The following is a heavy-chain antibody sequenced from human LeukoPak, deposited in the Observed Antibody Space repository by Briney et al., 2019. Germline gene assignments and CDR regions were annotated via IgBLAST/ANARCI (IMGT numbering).Heavy chain of an antibody. J-gene: IGHJ4*02. CDR2: ISYSGST. CDR3: ARQLVNYYFDY. D-gene: IGHD2-8*02. Sequence: SETLSLTCTVSGGSISSYYWSWIRQPPGKGLEWIGYISYSGSTNYNPSLKSRVTISVDTSKNQFSLKLSSVTAADTAVYYCARQLVNYYFDYWGQGTLVTVSS. CDR1: GGSISSYY. V-gene: IGHV4-59*08.